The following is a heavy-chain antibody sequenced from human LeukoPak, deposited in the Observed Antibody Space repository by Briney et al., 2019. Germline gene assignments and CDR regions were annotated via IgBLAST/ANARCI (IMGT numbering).Heavy chain of an antibody. J-gene: IGHJ4*02. Sequence: GGSLRLSCAASGFTFDNYAMHWVRQAPGKGLEWLSIISWNSGYIVYADSVKGRFTISRDNGKKSLDLQMNSLRAEDTAFYYCAKVRGTYSSGYFFDYWGQGTLVTVSS. CDR1: GFTFDNYA. CDR3: AKVRGTYSSGYFFDY. CDR2: ISWNSGYI. D-gene: IGHD6-19*01. V-gene: IGHV3-9*01.